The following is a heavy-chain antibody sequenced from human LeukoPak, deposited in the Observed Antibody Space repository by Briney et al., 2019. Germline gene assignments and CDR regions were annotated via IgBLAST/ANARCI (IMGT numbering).Heavy chain of an antibody. V-gene: IGHV3-7*01. J-gene: IGHJ4*02. Sequence: PGGSLRLSCAASGFTFSNYWMSWVRQAPGKGLEWVANIKQDGSEKYYMDSVKGRFSISRDNAKNSLYLQMNSLRAEDTAVYYCSRDRTMTGYWGQGTLVTVSS. CDR1: GFTFSNYW. CDR3: SRDRTMTGY. D-gene: IGHD3-22*01. CDR2: IKQDGSEK.